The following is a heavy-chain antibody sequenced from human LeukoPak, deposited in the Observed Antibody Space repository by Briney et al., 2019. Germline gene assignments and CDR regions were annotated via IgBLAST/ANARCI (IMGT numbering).Heavy chain of an antibody. CDR1: GLFFSTNW. Sequence: GGSLRLSCAASGLFFSTNWMSWVRQAPGKGLEWVATIKPDGRDKYYVDSVKGRFTMSRDNGKNSVYLQMNSLRAEDTAVYYCARTNYGFWSTYYFKVTFDIWGQGTMVIVSS. CDR2: IKPDGRDK. J-gene: IGHJ3*02. D-gene: IGHD3-3*01. CDR3: ARTNYGFWSTYYFKVTFDI. V-gene: IGHV3-7*01.